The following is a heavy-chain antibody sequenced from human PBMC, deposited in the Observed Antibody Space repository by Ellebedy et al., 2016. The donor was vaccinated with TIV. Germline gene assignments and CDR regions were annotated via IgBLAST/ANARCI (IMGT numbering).Heavy chain of an antibody. CDR3: ARSYTSGWFGSIDP. D-gene: IGHD6-19*01. CDR2: IYSGGST. Sequence: GESLKISCAASESTVNSNYMSWVRQAPGKGLEWVAVIYSGGSTNYADSVKGRFTISRDKSKNTVYLQMNSLRAEDTAVYYCARSYTSGWFGSIDPWGQGTLVTVSA. V-gene: IGHV3-53*01. CDR1: ESTVNSNY. J-gene: IGHJ5*02.